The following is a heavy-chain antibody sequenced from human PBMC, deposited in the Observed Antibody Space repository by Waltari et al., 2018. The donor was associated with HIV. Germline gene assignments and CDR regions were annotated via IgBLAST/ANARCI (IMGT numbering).Heavy chain of an antibody. D-gene: IGHD3-10*01. Sequence: EGQLVESVGALVQPGGCLRLSWDASGITLSSHWLSWDSQAPGKGREWGANIRQVGSEKYYVYSVNGRFTISRDNAENSLYLQMNSLRAEDTAVYYCARGGFYGSGSKVNWGQGTLVTVSS. J-gene: IGHJ4*02. V-gene: IGHV3-7*04. CDR1: GITLSSHW. CDR3: ARGGFYGSGSKVN. CDR2: IRQVGSEK.